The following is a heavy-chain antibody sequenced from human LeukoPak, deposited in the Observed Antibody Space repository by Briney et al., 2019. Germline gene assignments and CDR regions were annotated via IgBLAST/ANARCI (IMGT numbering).Heavy chain of an antibody. CDR2: FYYSGST. CDR3: AKYQVGENAFDI. J-gene: IGHJ3*02. V-gene: IGHV4-59*01. Sequence: PETLSLTCSVSGGSIISYYWSWIRQPPGKGLEWIGYFYYSGSTNYNPSLKSRVTISIDTSKTQFSLKLSSVTAADTAVYYCAKYQVGENAFDIWGQGTLVTVSS. CDR1: GGSIISYY. D-gene: IGHD1-26*01.